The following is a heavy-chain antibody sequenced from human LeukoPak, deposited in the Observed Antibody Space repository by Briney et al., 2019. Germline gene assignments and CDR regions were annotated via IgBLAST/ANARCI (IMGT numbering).Heavy chain of an antibody. J-gene: IGHJ5*02. D-gene: IGHD4-17*01. V-gene: IGHV4-61*02. CDR1: GGSISSGSYY. Sequence: SQTLSLTCTVSGGSISSGSYYWSWIRQPAGKGLEWIGRIYTSGSTNYNPSPKSRVTISVDTSKNQFSLKLSSVTSADTAVYYCARVLDYGDYAWFDPWGQGTLVTVSS. CDR2: IYTSGST. CDR3: ARVLDYGDYAWFDP.